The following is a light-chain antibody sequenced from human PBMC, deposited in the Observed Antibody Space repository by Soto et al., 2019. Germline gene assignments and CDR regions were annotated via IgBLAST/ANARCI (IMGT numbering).Light chain of an antibody. Sequence: QSALTQPASVSGSPGQSITISCIGTSSDVGGYNYVSWYQQHPGKAPKLMIYDVSNRPSGVSNRFSGSKSGNTASLTISGLQAEDEADYYCSSYTSSSTGVVFGGGTKLTVL. CDR1: SSDVGGYNY. J-gene: IGLJ2*01. CDR3: SSYTSSSTGVV. V-gene: IGLV2-14*01. CDR2: DVS.